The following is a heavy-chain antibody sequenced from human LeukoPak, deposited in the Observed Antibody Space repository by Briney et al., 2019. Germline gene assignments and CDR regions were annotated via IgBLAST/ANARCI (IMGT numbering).Heavy chain of an antibody. Sequence: SETLSLTCTVSGGSISSHYWSWIRKPPGKGLELIGFFSDSGSTNYNPSLKSRVTVSVDTSKDQFSLKLTSVTAADTAVYYCARTGSSWPLYYYYYMDVWAKGPRSPSP. D-gene: IGHD6-13*01. CDR1: GGSISSHY. V-gene: IGHV4-59*11. CDR3: ARTGSSWPLYYYYYMDV. J-gene: IGHJ6*03. CDR2: FSDSGST.